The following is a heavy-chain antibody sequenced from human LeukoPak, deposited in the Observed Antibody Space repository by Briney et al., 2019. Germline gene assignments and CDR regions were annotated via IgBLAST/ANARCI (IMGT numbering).Heavy chain of an antibody. V-gene: IGHV4-59*01. CDR3: ARAIYYYYYMDV. Sequence: PSETLSLTCTVSGGSISSYYWSWIRQHPGKGVEWIGYIYYSGSTNYIPSLKSRVTISVDTSKNQFSLKLSSVTAADTAVYYCARAIYYYYYMDVWGQGTTVTVSS. J-gene: IGHJ6*03. D-gene: IGHD2-2*02. CDR2: IYYSGST. CDR1: GGSISSYY.